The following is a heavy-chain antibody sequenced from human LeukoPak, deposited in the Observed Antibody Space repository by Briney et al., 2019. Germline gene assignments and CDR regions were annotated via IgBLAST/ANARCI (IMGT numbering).Heavy chain of an antibody. V-gene: IGHV3-21*01. Sequence: GGSLRLSCAASRFTFSTYNMNWVRQAPGKGLEWVSSISGSSSYIYYADSVKGRFSISRDNAKNSVYLQMNSLRAEDTAVYYCARAVAAAGTGGFLWGQGTLVTVSS. D-gene: IGHD6-13*01. CDR2: ISGSSSYI. CDR1: RFTFSTYN. J-gene: IGHJ4*02. CDR3: ARAVAAAGTGGFL.